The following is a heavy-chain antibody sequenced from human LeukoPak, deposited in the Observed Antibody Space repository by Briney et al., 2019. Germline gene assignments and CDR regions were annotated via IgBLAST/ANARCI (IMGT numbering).Heavy chain of an antibody. CDR3: ARGAGGSSGWSTIRYLDY. CDR1: EFTFSNYA. CDR2: ISYDGNKI. J-gene: IGHJ4*02. V-gene: IGHV3-30-3*01. D-gene: IGHD6-13*01. Sequence: QSGGSLRLSCAASEFTFSNYAMHWVREAPGEGLEWVTGISYDGNKIYYTDSVKGRFTISRDNSKSTLYLQMNSLGVEDAAVYYCARGAGGSSGWSTIRYLDYWGQGTLVTISS.